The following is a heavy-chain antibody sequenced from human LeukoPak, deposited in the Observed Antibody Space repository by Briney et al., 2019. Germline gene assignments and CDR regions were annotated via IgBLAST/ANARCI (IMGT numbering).Heavy chain of an antibody. D-gene: IGHD3-10*01. CDR2: SRNKAKSHTT. J-gene: IGHJ6*02. Sequence: GGSLRLSCAASGFTFSDRDMDWVRQAPGKGLEWVGRSRNKAKSHTTEYAASVKGRFTISRDNSNNSVWLQMNSLRTEDTAVYYCALWSYYYYGLDVWGQGTTVTVSS. CDR1: GFTFSDRD. CDR3: ALWSYYYYGLDV. V-gene: IGHV3-72*01.